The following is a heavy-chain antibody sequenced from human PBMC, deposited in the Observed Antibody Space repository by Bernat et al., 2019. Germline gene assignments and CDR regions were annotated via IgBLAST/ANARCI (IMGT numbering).Heavy chain of an antibody. J-gene: IGHJ4*02. Sequence: QVQLVQSGAEVKKPGASVKVSCKASGYTFTGYYMHWVRQAPGQGLEWMGWINPNSGGTNYAQKFQGWVTMTRDTSISPAYMELSRLRSDDTAVYYCARGGRIAVAGTSVYYFDYWGQGTLVTVSS. CDR2: INPNSGGT. CDR1: GYTFTGYY. V-gene: IGHV1-2*04. D-gene: IGHD6-19*01. CDR3: ARGGRIAVAGTSVYYFDY.